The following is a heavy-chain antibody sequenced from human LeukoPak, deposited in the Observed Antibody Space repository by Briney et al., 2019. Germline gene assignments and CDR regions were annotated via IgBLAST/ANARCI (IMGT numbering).Heavy chain of an antibody. CDR3: ARGGIAAAIDY. Sequence: ASAKVSCKASGGTFSSYAISWVRQAPGQGLEWMGGIIPIFGTANYAQKFQGRVTIITDEFTSTAYMELSSLRSEDTAVYYCARGGIAAAIDYWGQGTLVTVSS. D-gene: IGHD6-13*01. CDR1: GGTFSSYA. V-gene: IGHV1-69*05. J-gene: IGHJ4*02. CDR2: IIPIFGTA.